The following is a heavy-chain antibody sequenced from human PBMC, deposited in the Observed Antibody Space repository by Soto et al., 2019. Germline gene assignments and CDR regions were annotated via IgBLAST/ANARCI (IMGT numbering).Heavy chain of an antibody. V-gene: IGHV3-53*01. Sequence: DVQLVESGGGLIQPGESLRLSCAAFGFTISGKKYVAWVRQAPGKGLEWVSALYDLDGSFYAASVKGRFTTSSDSSKTPVYLQMNDLRPDDTAVYYCATWHELEHAYDVWGQGTTVTVSS. J-gene: IGHJ3*01. CDR2: LYDLDGS. D-gene: IGHD1-1*01. CDR1: GFTISGKKY. CDR3: ATWHELEHAYDV.